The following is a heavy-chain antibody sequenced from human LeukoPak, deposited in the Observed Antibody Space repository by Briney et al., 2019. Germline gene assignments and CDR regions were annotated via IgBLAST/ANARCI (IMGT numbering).Heavy chain of an antibody. J-gene: IGHJ6*03. V-gene: IGHV3-30*01. D-gene: IGHD3-10*01. CDR1: GFTFSSYD. CDR3: ARGRGSRSYYMDV. CDR2: ISFDGSNK. Sequence: GYLRLSCAASGFTFSSYDMHWVRQAPGKGLEWVAVISFDGSNKYYADSVKGRFTISRDNSKNTLYLQMNRLRAEDTAVYFCARGRGSRSYYMDVWGKGTTVTVSS.